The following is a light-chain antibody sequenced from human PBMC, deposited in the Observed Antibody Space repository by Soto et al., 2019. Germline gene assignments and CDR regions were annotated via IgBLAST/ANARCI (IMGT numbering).Light chain of an antibody. CDR3: QQYFLTPPWT. J-gene: IGKJ1*01. CDR1: QSLLYSLNNKNY. CDR2: WAS. V-gene: IGKV4-1*01. Sequence: DIVMTQSPDSLAVSLGERATINCKSSQSLLYSLNNKNYLTWYQMKPGQPPKLLIYWASTRESGVPDRFSGSGSGMDSTLPINTRRGEDVVTYYYQQYFLTPPWTLGQGPPVEIK.